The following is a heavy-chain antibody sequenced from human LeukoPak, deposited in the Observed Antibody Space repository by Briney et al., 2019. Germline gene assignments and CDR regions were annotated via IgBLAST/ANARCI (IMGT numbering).Heavy chain of an antibody. Sequence: PGGSLRLSCAASGFTFSSYSMNWVRQAPGKGLEWVSSISSSSSYIYYADSVKGRFTISRDNAKNSLYLQMNSLRAEDTAVYYCAGREGSGSYYFDYWGQGTLVTVSS. CDR3: AGREGSGSYYFDY. J-gene: IGHJ4*02. CDR2: ISSSSSYI. D-gene: IGHD3-10*01. CDR1: GFTFSSYS. V-gene: IGHV3-21*01.